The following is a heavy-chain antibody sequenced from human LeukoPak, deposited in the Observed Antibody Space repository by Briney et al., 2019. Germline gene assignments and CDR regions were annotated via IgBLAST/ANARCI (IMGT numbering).Heavy chain of an antibody. CDR3: ARLFSTWTTRLPFDI. Sequence: KPSQTLSLTCTVSGGSISSGSYYWSWIRQPAGKGLEWIGRIYTSGSTNYIPSLKSRVTISVDTSKNQFSLKLSSVTAADTAVYYCARLFSTWTTRLPFDIWGRGTMVTVSS. CDR2: IYTSGST. V-gene: IGHV4-61*02. J-gene: IGHJ3*02. D-gene: IGHD3-9*01. CDR1: GGSISSGSYY.